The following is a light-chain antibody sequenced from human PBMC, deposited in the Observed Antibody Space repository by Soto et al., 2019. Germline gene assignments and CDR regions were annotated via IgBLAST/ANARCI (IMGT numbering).Light chain of an antibody. V-gene: IGLV1-51*01. CDR1: SSNIGNSF. Sequence: QSVLTQPPSVSAAPGQKVTISCSGSSSNIGNSFVICYQQLPGAAPQVLIYDSNKRPSGIPDRFSGSRSGTSGSLDITGLQTGDEADYYCASWDKSLSVVVFGGGTKLTVL. CDR3: ASWDKSLSVVV. J-gene: IGLJ2*01. CDR2: DSN.